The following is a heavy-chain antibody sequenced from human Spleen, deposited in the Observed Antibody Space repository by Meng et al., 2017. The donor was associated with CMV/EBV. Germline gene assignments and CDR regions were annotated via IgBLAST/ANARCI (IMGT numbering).Heavy chain of an antibody. CDR2: ISYDGSNK. V-gene: IGHV3-30-3*01. D-gene: IGHD2-2*02. CDR1: GFTFSSYA. CDR3: AKARVPAAIRGLDY. Sequence: GESLKISCAASGFTFSSYAMHWVRQAPGKGLEWVAVISYDGSNKYYADSVKGRFTISRDNSKNTLYLQMNSLRAEDTAVYYCAKARVPAAIRGLDYWGQGTLVTVSS. J-gene: IGHJ4*02.